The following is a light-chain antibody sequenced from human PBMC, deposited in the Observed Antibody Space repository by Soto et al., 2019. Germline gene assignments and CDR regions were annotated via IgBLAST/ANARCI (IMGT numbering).Light chain of an antibody. CDR2: GAS. J-gene: IGKJ3*01. Sequence: EIVLTQSPGTLSLAAGERATLSSRASQSVSSSYLAWYQQKPGQAPRLLIYGASSRATGIPDRFSGSGSGTDFTLTISRLEPEDFAVYYCQQYGSSPFTFGPGTKVDI. CDR1: QSVSSSY. V-gene: IGKV3-20*01. CDR3: QQYGSSPFT.